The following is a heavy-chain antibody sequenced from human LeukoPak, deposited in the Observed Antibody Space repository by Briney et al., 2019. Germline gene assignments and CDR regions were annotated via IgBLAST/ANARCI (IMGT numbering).Heavy chain of an antibody. D-gene: IGHD3-22*01. CDR1: GYSLSKYW. CDR2: IYPGDSDT. CDR3: ARVDYYDRSGYFDY. J-gene: IGHJ4*02. V-gene: IGHV5-51*01. Sequence: VESLKISCEGSGYSLSKYWLGGVRPMPGKGMEWMGIIYPGDSDTRYSPSFQGQVTISADNSISTAYLQWSSLKASDTAMYYCARVDYYDRSGYFDYWGQGTQVTVSS.